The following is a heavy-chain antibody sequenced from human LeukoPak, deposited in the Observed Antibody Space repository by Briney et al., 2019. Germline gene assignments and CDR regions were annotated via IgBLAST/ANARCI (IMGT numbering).Heavy chain of an antibody. V-gene: IGHV1-3*01. J-gene: IGHJ5*02. CDR1: GYTFTTYA. Sequence: ASVKVSCKASGYTFTTYAIHWVRQAPGRSLEWMGRINAGNGDAKYSQNFHDRITITRDTSASTVYMELTSLRSEDTAVYYCARDRDTYYDFWSGYSEEGFDPWGQGTLVTVSS. CDR3: ARDRDTYYDFWSGYSEEGFDP. CDR2: INAGNGDA. D-gene: IGHD3-3*01.